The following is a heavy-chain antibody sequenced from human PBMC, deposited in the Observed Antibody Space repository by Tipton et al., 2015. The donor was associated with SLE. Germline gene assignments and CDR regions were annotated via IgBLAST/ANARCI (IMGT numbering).Heavy chain of an antibody. D-gene: IGHD2-21*01. CDR1: GGSISSHY. V-gene: IGHV4-59*11. Sequence: TLSLTCTVSGGSISSHYWSWIRQPPGKGLEWIGYIYYSGSTNYNPSLKSRVTISVDTSKNQFSLKLSSVTAADTAVYYCARGAVLIQDNSWFDPWGQGTLVTVSS. CDR3: ARGAVLIQDNSWFDP. J-gene: IGHJ5*02. CDR2: IYYSGST.